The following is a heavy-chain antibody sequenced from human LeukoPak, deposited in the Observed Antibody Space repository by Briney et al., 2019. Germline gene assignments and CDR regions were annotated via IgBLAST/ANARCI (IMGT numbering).Heavy chain of an antibody. CDR2: INHSGST. V-gene: IGHV4-34*01. J-gene: IGHJ6*02. CDR1: GGSFSVYY. CDR3: ARDLYGMAV. Sequence: PSETLSLTCAVYGGSFSVYYWIWIRQPPGKGLECGVEINHSGSTNYNPALKGRVTISVDTSKTQCSLKLSSVTAADTAVYYCARDLYGMAVWGQGTTVTVSS.